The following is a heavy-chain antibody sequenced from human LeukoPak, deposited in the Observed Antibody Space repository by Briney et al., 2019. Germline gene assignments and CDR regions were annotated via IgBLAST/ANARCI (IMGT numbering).Heavy chain of an antibody. J-gene: IGHJ6*04. V-gene: IGHV1-69*06. CDR3: ARDYRSYDILTGYYPSGMDV. Sequence: SVKVSCKASGGTFSSYAISWVRQAPGQGLEWMGGIIPIFGTANYAQKFQGRVTITADKSTSTAYMELGSLRSEDTAVYYCARDYRSYDILTGYYPSGMDVWGKGTTVTVSS. CDR2: IIPIFGTA. D-gene: IGHD3-9*01. CDR1: GGTFSSYA.